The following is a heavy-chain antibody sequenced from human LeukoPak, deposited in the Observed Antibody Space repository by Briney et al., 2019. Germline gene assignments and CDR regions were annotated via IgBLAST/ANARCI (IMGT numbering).Heavy chain of an antibody. D-gene: IGHD1-26*01. V-gene: IGHV3-23*01. Sequence: GGSLRLSCAASGFTFSSYAMRWVRQAPGKGLEWVSAIRDSGSSTHYADSVKGRFTTSRDNSKNTLFLQMNSLRAEDTAIYYCAKYGPQDSGSSHFDYWGQGALVTVSS. J-gene: IGHJ4*02. CDR1: GFTFSSYA. CDR2: IRDSGSST. CDR3: AKYGPQDSGSSHFDY.